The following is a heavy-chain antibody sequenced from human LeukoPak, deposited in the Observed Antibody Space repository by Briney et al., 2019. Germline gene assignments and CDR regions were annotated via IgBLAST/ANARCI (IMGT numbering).Heavy chain of an antibody. V-gene: IGHV3-48*01. D-gene: IGHD3-10*01. CDR3: ARKFLGSRGYYFDY. Sequence: GGSLRLSCVASGITFSSYSMNWVRQAPGKGLEWVSYISSFSGTINYADSVKGRFTISRDNAKNSLYLQMNSLRAEDTAVYYCARKFLGSRGYYFDYWGQGTLVTVSS. J-gene: IGHJ4*02. CDR1: GITFSSYS. CDR2: ISSFSGTI.